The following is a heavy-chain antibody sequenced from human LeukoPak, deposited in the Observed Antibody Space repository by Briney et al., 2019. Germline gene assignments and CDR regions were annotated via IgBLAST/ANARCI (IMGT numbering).Heavy chain of an antibody. CDR1: GFTFSSYS. J-gene: IGHJ4*02. D-gene: IGHD1-26*01. CDR3: ARVGSYGTFDY. CDR2: ISSSSSYI. Sequence: SGGSLRLSCAASGFTFSSYSMNWVRQAPGKGLEWVSSISSSSSYIYYADLVKGRFTISRDNAKNSLYLQMNSLRAEDTAVYYCARVGSYGTFDYWGQGTLVTVSS. V-gene: IGHV3-21*01.